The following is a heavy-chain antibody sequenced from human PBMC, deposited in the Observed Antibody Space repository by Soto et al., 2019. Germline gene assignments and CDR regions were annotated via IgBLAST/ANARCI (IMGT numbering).Heavy chain of an antibody. D-gene: IGHD3-22*01. V-gene: IGHV2-5*02. J-gene: IGHJ4*02. CDR1: GFSLSSTRMA. CDR2: IYWDDDK. CDR3: AHIVVVGLGYYFDY. Sequence: QITLKESGPTLVKPTQTLTLTCTFSGFSLSSTRMAVGWIRQPPGKALEWLAVIYWDDDKRYSPFLKSRLTITKDTSKNQVVLTMSNMDPVDTARYYCAHIVVVGLGYYFDYWGQGTLVTVSS.